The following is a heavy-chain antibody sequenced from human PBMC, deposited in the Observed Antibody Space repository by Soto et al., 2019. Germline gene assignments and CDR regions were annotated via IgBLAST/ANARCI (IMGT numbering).Heavy chain of an antibody. CDR2: INHSGST. J-gene: IGHJ6*02. Sequence: PSETLSLTCAVYGGSFSGYYWSWIRQPPGKGLEWIGEINHSGSTNYNPSLKSRVTISVDTSKNQFSLKLSSVTAADTTVYYCARDKIDSSGYYYYYYYGMDVWGQGTTVTVSS. V-gene: IGHV4-34*01. D-gene: IGHD3-22*01. CDR1: GGSFSGYY. CDR3: ARDKIDSSGYYYYYYYGMDV.